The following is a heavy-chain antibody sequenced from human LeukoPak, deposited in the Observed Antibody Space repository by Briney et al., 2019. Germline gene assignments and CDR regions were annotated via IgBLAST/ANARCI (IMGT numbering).Heavy chain of an antibody. CDR2: INHSGST. Sequence: SETLSLTCAVYGGSFSGYYWSWNRQPPGKGLEWIGEINHSGSTNYNPSLKSRVTISVDTSKNQFSLKLSSVTAADTAVYYCARARRWDIVVVPAAIPFDYWGQGTLVTVSS. CDR3: ARARRWDIVVVPAAIPFDY. D-gene: IGHD2-2*01. CDR1: GGSFSGYY. V-gene: IGHV4-34*01. J-gene: IGHJ4*02.